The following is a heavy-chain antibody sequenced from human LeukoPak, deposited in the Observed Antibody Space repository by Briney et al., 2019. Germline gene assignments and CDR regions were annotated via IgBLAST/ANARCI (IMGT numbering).Heavy chain of an antibody. Sequence: GGSLRLSCAASGFILSNSWMHWVRQAPGKGLVWVSRINSDGSTASYADSVKGRFTISRDDAKNTLYLQMNSLRAEDTAVYYCARGAKWAYYFDYWGQGTLVTVSS. CDR3: ARGAKWAYYFDY. V-gene: IGHV3-74*01. CDR1: GFILSNSW. J-gene: IGHJ4*02. D-gene: IGHD1-26*01. CDR2: INSDGSTA.